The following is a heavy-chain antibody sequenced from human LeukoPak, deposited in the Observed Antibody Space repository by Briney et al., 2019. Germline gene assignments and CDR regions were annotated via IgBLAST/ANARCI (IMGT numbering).Heavy chain of an antibody. V-gene: IGHV3-30*18. Sequence: GGSLRLSCAASGFTFSSYGMHWVRQAPGKGLEWVAAISYDGSNKYYADSVKGRFTISRDNSKNTLYLQMNSLRAEDTAVYYCAKDRIRMVRGVIHYYYYGMDVWGKGTTVTVSS. J-gene: IGHJ6*04. CDR3: AKDRIRMVRGVIHYYYYGMDV. CDR1: GFTFSSYG. CDR2: ISYDGSNK. D-gene: IGHD3-10*01.